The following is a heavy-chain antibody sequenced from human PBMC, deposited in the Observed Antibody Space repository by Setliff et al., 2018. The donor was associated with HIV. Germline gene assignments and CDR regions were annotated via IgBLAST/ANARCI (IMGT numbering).Heavy chain of an antibody. Sequence: PGGSLRLSCVVSGFTFSSYGMHWVRQPPGRGLEWVAVIWYDASKKNYGDSVKGRFTISRDNSRNILYLQMNSLRHDDTGLYYCAKDYWSTSWTNDAFDMRGQGTMVTVSS. CDR3: AKDYWSTSWTNDAFDM. V-gene: IGHV3-33*03. J-gene: IGHJ3*02. CDR1: GFTFSSYG. CDR2: IWYDASKK. D-gene: IGHD2-2*01.